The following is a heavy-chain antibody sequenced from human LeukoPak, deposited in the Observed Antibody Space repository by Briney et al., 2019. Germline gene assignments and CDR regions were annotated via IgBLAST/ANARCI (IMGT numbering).Heavy chain of an antibody. CDR1: GGSISSCSYY. V-gene: IGHV4-39*01. CDR2: IYYSGST. Sequence: PSETLSLTCTVSGGSISSCSYYWGWIRQPPGKGLEWIGSIYYSGSTYYNPSLKSRVTISVDTSKNQFSLKLSSVTAADTAVYYCARRIQLWSYYFDYWGQGTLVTVSS. CDR3: ARRIQLWSYYFDY. D-gene: IGHD5-18*01. J-gene: IGHJ4*02.